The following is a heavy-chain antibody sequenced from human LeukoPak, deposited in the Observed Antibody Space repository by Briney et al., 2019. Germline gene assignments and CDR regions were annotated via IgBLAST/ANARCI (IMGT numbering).Heavy chain of an antibody. CDR3: ARAVAGVDAFDI. V-gene: IGHV4-34*01. J-gene: IGHJ3*02. Sequence: SETLSLTCAVYGGSFSGYYWSWIRQPPGKGLEWIGEINHSGSTNYNLSLKSRVTISVDTSKNQFSLKLSSVTAADTAVYYCARAVAGVDAFDIWGQGTMVTVSS. D-gene: IGHD6-19*01. CDR1: GGSFSGYY. CDR2: INHSGST.